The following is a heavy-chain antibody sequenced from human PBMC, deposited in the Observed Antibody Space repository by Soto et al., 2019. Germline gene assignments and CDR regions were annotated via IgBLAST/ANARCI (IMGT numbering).Heavy chain of an antibody. V-gene: IGHV4-59*08. D-gene: IGHD6-6*01. Sequence: TSETLSLTCIVSGGSISSDYWSWIRQPPGKGLEWIGYIYYSGTTNKNPSLRSRVSISLDTSKNQFSLKLSSVTAADTAIYYCARGSEYSSSSGPCFDPWGQGTLVTVSS. J-gene: IGHJ5*02. CDR2: IYYSGTT. CDR3: ARGSEYSSSSGPCFDP. CDR1: GGSISSDY.